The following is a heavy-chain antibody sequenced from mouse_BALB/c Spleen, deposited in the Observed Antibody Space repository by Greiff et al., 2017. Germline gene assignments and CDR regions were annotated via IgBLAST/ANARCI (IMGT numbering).Heavy chain of an antibody. CDR1: GFTFSSFG. J-gene: IGHJ2*01. Sequence: EVKLMESGGGLVQPGGSRKLSCAASGFTFSSFGMHWVRQAPEKGLEWVAYISSGSSTIYYADTVKGRFTISRDNPKNTLFLQMTSLRSEDTAMYYCARSGNYDFDYWGQGTTLTVSS. CDR2: ISSGSSTI. V-gene: IGHV5-17*02. CDR3: ARSGNYDFDY. D-gene: IGHD2-1*01.